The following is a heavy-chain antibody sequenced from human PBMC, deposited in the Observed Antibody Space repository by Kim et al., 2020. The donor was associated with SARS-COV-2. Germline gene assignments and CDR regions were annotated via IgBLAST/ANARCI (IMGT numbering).Heavy chain of an antibody. Sequence: GGSLRLSCAASGFTFDDYAMHWVRQAPGKGLEWVSGISWNSGSIGYADSVKGRFTISRDNAKNSLYLQMNSLRAEDTALYYCAKGERTYYYGSGSYYNVFYYYYGMDVWGQGTTVTVSS. V-gene: IGHV3-9*01. CDR3: AKGERTYYYGSGSYYNVFYYYYGMDV. CDR1: GFTFDDYA. CDR2: ISWNSGSI. J-gene: IGHJ6*02. D-gene: IGHD3-10*01.